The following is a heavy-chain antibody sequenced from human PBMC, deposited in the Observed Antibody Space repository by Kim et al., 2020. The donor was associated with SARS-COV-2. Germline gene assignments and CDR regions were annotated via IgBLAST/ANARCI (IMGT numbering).Heavy chain of an antibody. J-gene: IGHJ5*02. CDR3: ATWGNYYVSGTSYNDVSYPNWFDP. V-gene: IGHV4-39*01. CDR1: GVSISSSDYY. Sequence: SETLSLTCTVSGVSISSSDYYWGWIRQPPGKGLEWIGNIYYSGGTYYNPSLTSRVTISVDMSQNQFSLRLSSVTAADTAVYYCATWGNYYVSGTSYNDVSYPNWFDPWGQGTLVTVSS. CDR2: IYYSGGT. D-gene: IGHD3-10*01.